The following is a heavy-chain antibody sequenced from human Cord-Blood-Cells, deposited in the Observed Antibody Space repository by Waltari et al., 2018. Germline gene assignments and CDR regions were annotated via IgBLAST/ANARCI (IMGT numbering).Heavy chain of an antibody. V-gene: IGHV4-38-2*01. Sequence: QVQLQESGPGLVKPSETLSLTCAVSGYSTSSGYYWGWIRQPPGKGLEWIGSIYHSGSTYYNPSLKSRVTISVDTSKNQFSLKLSSVTAADTAVYYCATLTQGLRLRAYYFDYWGQGTLVTVSS. D-gene: IGHD5-12*01. CDR1: GYSTSSGYY. J-gene: IGHJ4*02. CDR3: ATLTQGLRLRAYYFDY. CDR2: IYHSGST.